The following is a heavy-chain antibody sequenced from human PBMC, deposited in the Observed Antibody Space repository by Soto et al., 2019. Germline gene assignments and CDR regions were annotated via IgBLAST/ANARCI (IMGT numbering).Heavy chain of an antibody. J-gene: IGHJ4*02. CDR2: ISYDGSNK. V-gene: IGHV3-30-3*01. CDR3: ARARGYYPKYYYFDY. D-gene: IGHD3-22*01. CDR1: GFTFSSYA. Sequence: GGSLRLSCAASGFTFSSYAMHWVRQAPGKGLEWVAVISYDGSNKYYADSVKGRFTISRDNSKNTLYLQMNSLRAEDTAVYYCARARGYYPKYYYFDYWGQGTLVTVSS.